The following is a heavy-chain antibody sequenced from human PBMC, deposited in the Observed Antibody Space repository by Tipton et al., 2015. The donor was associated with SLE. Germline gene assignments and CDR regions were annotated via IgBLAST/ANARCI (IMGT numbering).Heavy chain of an antibody. Sequence: TLSLTCTVSGVSFTSHYWSWFRQPPGKGLEWIGNIFYSGRTNYNLSLKSRVTISLDTSKDQFSLKLISVTAPDTAVYYCAREFLNPVTTVHYYFDLWGRGTLVTVSS. CDR1: GVSFTSHY. V-gene: IGHV4-59*11. J-gene: IGHJ2*01. CDR2: IFYSGRT. CDR3: AREFLNPVTTVHYYFDL. D-gene: IGHD4-11*01.